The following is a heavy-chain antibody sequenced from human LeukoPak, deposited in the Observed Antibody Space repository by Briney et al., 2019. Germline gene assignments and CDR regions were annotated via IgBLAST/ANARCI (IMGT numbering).Heavy chain of an antibody. D-gene: IGHD3-9*01. J-gene: IGHJ6*02. Sequence: ASVKVSCKASGYTFTGYYMHWVRQAPGQGLEWMGWINPNSGGTNYAQKFQGWVTMTRDTSISTAYMELSRLRSGDTAVYYCARDGKKYYDILTRPYGMDVWGQGTTVTVSS. V-gene: IGHV1-2*04. CDR2: INPNSGGT. CDR1: GYTFTGYY. CDR3: ARDGKKYYDILTRPYGMDV.